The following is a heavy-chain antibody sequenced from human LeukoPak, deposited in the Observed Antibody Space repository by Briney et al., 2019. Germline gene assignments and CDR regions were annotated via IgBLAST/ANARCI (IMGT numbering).Heavy chain of an antibody. J-gene: IGHJ4*02. CDR2: IWYGGSNK. CDR3: AKDDESGSYFFDY. Sequence: GGSLRLSCAASGFTFSSYGMHWVRQAPGKGLEWVAVIWYGGSNKYYADSVKGRFTISRDNSKNTLYLQMNSLRAEDTAVYYCAKDDESGSYFFDYWGQGTLVTVSS. V-gene: IGHV3-30*02. CDR1: GFTFSSYG. D-gene: IGHD1-26*01.